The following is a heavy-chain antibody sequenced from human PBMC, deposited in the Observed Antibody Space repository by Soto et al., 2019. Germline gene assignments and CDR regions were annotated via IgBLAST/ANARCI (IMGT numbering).Heavy chain of an antibody. Sequence: GESLKTPRKGSGYSFTSYWISWVRQMPGKGLERMGRIDPSDSYTNYSPSFQGHVNISADKSISTAYLQWSSLKAPDTAMYYCAGLYLAGTRPYGMDVWGQGTTVTVSS. V-gene: IGHV5-10-1*01. CDR2: IDPSDSYT. CDR1: GYSFTSYW. J-gene: IGHJ6*02. D-gene: IGHD1-7*01. CDR3: AGLYLAGTRPYGMDV.